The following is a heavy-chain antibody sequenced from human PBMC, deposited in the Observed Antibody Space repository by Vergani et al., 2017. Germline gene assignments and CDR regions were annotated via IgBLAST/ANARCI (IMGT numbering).Heavy chain of an antibody. J-gene: IGHJ4*02. CDR1: GFTFSNSA. D-gene: IGHD2-2*01. V-gene: IGHV3-23*01. CDR3: AKDLSCSSTSCYPY. Sequence: EVHLLESGGGLVQSGGSLRLSCAASGFTFSNSAVSWVRQAPGRGLAWVSSISGPGLSTYYADSVKGRFSISRDNSKNTLYLQMNSLRAEDTAVYYCAKDLSCSSTSCYPYWGQGTLVTVSS. CDR2: ISGPGLST.